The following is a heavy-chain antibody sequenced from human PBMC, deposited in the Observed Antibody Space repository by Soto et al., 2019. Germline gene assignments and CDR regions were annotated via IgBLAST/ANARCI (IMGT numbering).Heavy chain of an antibody. CDR2: IYYSGST. V-gene: IGHV4-39*07. Sequence: SDTVSITGAGSGGSVSSSSYYWGCIRQPPGKGLEWIGSIYYSGSTYYNPSLKSRVTISVDTSKNQFSLKLSSVTAADTAVYYCARDGGHDYGDYYYSGMDVWGQGTTVPGSS. CDR3: ARDGGHDYGDYYYSGMDV. D-gene: IGHD4-17*01. CDR1: GGSVSSSSYY. J-gene: IGHJ6*02.